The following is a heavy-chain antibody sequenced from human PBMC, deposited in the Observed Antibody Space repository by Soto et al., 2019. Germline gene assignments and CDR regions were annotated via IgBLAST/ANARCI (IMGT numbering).Heavy chain of an antibody. CDR3: ARARYSSSWDYYYGMDV. CDR2: INPNSGGT. Sequence: QVQLVQSGAEVKKPGASVKVSCKASGYTFTGYYMHWVRQAPGQGLEWMGWINPNSGGTNYAQKFQGWVTMTRDTSISTGYMELSRLRSDDTAVYYCARARYSSSWDYYYGMDVWGQGTTVTVSS. J-gene: IGHJ6*02. CDR1: GYTFTGYY. D-gene: IGHD6-13*01. V-gene: IGHV1-2*04.